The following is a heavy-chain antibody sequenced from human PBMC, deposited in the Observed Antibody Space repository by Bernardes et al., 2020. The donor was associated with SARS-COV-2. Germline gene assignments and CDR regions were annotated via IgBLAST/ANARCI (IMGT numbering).Heavy chain of an antibody. Sequence: SETLSLTCTVSGGSISSSSYYWGWIRQPPGKGLEWIGSIYYSGSTYYNPSLKSRVTISVDTSKNQFSLKLSSVTAADTAVYYCARIFEYYDSSWAGDPNWGQGTLVTVSS. J-gene: IGHJ4*02. CDR1: GGSISSSSYY. D-gene: IGHD3-22*01. CDR3: ARIFEYYDSSWAGDPN. V-gene: IGHV4-39*01. CDR2: IYYSGST.